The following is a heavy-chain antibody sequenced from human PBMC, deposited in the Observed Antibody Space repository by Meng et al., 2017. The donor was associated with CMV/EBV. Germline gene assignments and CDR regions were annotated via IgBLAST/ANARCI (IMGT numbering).Heavy chain of an antibody. V-gene: IGHV3-21*01. Sequence: GGSLRLSCAASGFTFNTYAMNWVRQAPGKGLERVSSLDSGYVFVYYADSVKGRFTISRDNAKNSLYLQMNSLRAEDTAVYYCARAGYPDPFDYWGQGTLVTVSS. CDR3: ARAGYPDPFDY. CDR1: GFTFNTYA. D-gene: IGHD3-16*02. J-gene: IGHJ4*02. CDR2: LDSGYVFV.